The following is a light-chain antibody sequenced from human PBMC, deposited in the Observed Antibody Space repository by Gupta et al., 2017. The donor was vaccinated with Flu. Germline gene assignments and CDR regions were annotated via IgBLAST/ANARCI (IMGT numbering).Light chain of an antibody. V-gene: IGLV2-23*02. Sequence: QSALTQPASVSGSLGQSITIYCTGTTSDVANYKFVSWYQECPGKAPKLMIYEVNKRPSGVSNRFSGSKSGNTASLTISGLQAEDEADYYCCSYAGSSAMVFGGGTKVTVL. CDR3: CSYAGSSAMV. CDR2: EVN. J-gene: IGLJ3*02. CDR1: TSDVANYKF.